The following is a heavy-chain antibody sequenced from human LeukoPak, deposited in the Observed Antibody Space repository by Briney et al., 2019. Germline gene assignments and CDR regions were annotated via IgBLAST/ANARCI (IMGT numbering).Heavy chain of an antibody. D-gene: IGHD2-21*02. CDR2: ISRASESI. CDR3: AKGKGPTANWYFDV. CDR1: GFTFNTYS. V-gene: IGHV3-21*04. J-gene: IGHJ2*01. Sequence: GGSLRLSCAASGFTFNTYSMSWVRQAPGKGLEWVSIISRASESIFYADSVKGRFTISRDNAKNTLYLHLNSLRAEDTAVYYCAKGKGPTANWYFDVWGRGTLVTVSS.